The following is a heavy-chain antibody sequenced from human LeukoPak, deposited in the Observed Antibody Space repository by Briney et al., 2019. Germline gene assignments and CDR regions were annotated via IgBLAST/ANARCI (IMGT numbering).Heavy chain of an antibody. CDR2: ISWDGGNT. V-gene: IGHV3-43*01. Sequence: GGSLRLSCATSGFTFDDHTMHWVRQAPGKGLEWVSFISWDGGNTYYADSVKGRFSISRDNSKNSLYLQMNSLRTEDTALYYCAKDGKVGLYYFDYWGQGILVTVSS. J-gene: IGHJ4*02. CDR1: GFTFDDHT. D-gene: IGHD1-26*01. CDR3: AKDGKVGLYYFDY.